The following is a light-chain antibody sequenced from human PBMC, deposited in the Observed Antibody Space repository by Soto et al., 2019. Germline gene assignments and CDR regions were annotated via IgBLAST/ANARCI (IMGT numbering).Light chain of an antibody. CDR3: QQYQSYWT. CDR2: DAS. Sequence: ASVGDRVTITCRASQSFSSWLAWYQQKPGKAPKLVIYDASSLQSGVPSRFSGSGSGTEFTLTISSLQPDDFATYYCQQYQSYWTFGQGTKVDIK. J-gene: IGKJ1*01. V-gene: IGKV1-5*01. CDR1: QSFSSW.